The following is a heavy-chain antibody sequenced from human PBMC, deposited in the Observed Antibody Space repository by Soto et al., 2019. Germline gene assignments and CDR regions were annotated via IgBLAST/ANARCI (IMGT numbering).Heavy chain of an antibody. CDR3: ARGQYFSDSSGYDDY. CDR1: GYTFTTYD. V-gene: IGHV1-8*02. CDR2: MNPNSGNT. Sequence: ASVKVSCKASGYTFTTYDINWVRQAAGQGLVWMGWMNPNSGNTGYAQKFQDRVTMTRDTSISTAYMELSDLRSEDTAVYYCARGQYFSDSSGYDDYWGQGTQVTVSS. J-gene: IGHJ4*02. D-gene: IGHD3-22*01.